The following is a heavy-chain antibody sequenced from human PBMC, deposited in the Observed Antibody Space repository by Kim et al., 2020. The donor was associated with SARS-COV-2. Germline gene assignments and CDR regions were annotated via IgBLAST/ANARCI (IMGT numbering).Heavy chain of an antibody. Sequence: SETLSLTCTVSGGSISSSSYYWGWIRQPPGKGLEWIGSIYYSGSTYYNPSLKSRVTISVDTSKNQFSLKLSSVTAADTAVYYCARLSGSYYSSGYWGQGTLVTVSS. CDR1: GGSISSSSYY. CDR3: ARLSGSYYSSGY. D-gene: IGHD1-26*01. CDR2: IYYSGST. J-gene: IGHJ4*02. V-gene: IGHV4-39*01.